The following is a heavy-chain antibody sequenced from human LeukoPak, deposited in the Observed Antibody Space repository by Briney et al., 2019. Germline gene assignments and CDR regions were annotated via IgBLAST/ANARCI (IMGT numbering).Heavy chain of an antibody. V-gene: IGHV7-4-1*02. CDR2: ITTDTGHP. J-gene: IGHJ3*02. CDR3: ARAARYCSGDSCFSPRTFDI. Sequence: ASVKVSCKASGYALNKYAMNWVRQAPGQGLEWMGWITTDTGHPTYAQGFTGRFVFSLDTSATTAYLQISTLEAEDTAIYYCARAARYCSGDSCFSPRTFDIWGQGTMVTVS. CDR1: GYALNKYA. D-gene: IGHD2-15*01.